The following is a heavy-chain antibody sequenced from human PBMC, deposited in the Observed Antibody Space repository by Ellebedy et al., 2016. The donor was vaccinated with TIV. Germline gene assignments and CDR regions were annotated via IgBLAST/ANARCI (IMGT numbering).Heavy chain of an antibody. CDR1: GGSITSTTYY. CDR3: ARHLRYYPADY. Sequence: MPGGSLRLSCTVSGGSITSTTYYWAWIRQPPGKGLEWIGTVYYTGITYYNPSLKSRVTISVNTSKNQFSLKLSSVTAADTAVYYCARHLRYYPADYWGQGTLVTVSS. CDR2: VYYTGIT. V-gene: IGHV4-39*01. J-gene: IGHJ4*02. D-gene: IGHD3-10*01.